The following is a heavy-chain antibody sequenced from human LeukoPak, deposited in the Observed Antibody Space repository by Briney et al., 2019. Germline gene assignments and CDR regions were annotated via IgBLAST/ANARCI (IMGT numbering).Heavy chain of an antibody. CDR3: ARVLKGVAVAGWGFDY. CDR2: ISSSSSTI. D-gene: IGHD6-19*01. Sequence: GGSLRLSCAAPGSTFSSYSMNWVRPAPGEGLGWVSYISSSSSTIYYADSVKGRFTISRDNAKNSLYLQMNSLRDEDTAVYYCARVLKGVAVAGWGFDYWGQGTLVTVSS. J-gene: IGHJ4*02. CDR1: GSTFSSYS. V-gene: IGHV3-48*02.